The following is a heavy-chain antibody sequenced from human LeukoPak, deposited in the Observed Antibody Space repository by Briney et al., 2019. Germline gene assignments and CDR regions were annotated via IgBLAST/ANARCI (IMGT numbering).Heavy chain of an antibody. CDR2: IYYSGGT. CDR1: GGSISSSSYY. J-gene: IGHJ4*02. V-gene: IGHV4-39*01. CDR3: ARRRRGFDY. D-gene: IGHD3-10*01. Sequence: SETLSLTCTVSGGSISSSSYYWGWIRQPPGKGLEWIGSIYYSGGTYYNPSLKSRVTISVDTSKNQFSLKLSSVTAADTAVYYCARRRRGFDYWGQGTLVTVSS.